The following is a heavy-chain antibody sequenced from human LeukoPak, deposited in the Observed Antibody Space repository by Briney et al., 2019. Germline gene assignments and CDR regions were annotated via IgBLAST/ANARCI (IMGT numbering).Heavy chain of an antibody. CDR2: INPNSGGT. D-gene: IGHD3-22*01. CDR3: AREGIFGYYDSSGPGVY. V-gene: IGHV1-2*02. J-gene: IGHJ4*02. CDR1: GYTFTGYY. Sequence: ASVKVSCKASGYTFTGYYMHWVRQAPGQGLEWMGWINPNSGGTNYAQKFQGRVTMTRDTSISTAYMELSRPRSDDTAVYYCAREGIFGYYDSSGPGVYWGQGTLVTVSS.